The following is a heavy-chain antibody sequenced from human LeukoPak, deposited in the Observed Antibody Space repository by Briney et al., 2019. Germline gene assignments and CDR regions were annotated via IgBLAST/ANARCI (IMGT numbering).Heavy chain of an antibody. CDR1: GFTFSEYA. D-gene: IGHD4-17*01. V-gene: IGHV3-23*05. CDR2: SSSGGSNT. J-gene: IGHJ3*01. CDR3: GRDPNGDYVGAFEF. Sequence: GGSLRLSCAASGFTFSEYALVWVRQAPGEGLEWVSASSSGGSNTLYADAVKGRFSISRDNSKNTLYLQMDSLRAEDTAVYFCGRDPNGDYVGAFEFWGHGTMVTVSS.